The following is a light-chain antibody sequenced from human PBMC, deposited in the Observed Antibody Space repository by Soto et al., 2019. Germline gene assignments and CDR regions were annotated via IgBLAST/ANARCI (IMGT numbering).Light chain of an antibody. J-gene: IGKJ1*01. CDR3: QQYGSSGT. V-gene: IGKV3-20*01. CDR1: QSVSSSY. CDR2: GTS. Sequence: EIVLTQSPGTLSLSPGERATLSCRASQSVSSSYLAWYQHKPGRAPRLLIDGTSSRATGIPDRFSGSGSGTDFTLTISRLEPEDLAVYYCQQYGSSGTFGQGTKVDIK.